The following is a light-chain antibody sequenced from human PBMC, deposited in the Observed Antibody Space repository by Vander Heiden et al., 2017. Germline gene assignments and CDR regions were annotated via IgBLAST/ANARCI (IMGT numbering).Light chain of an antibody. CDR3: LQHNSYPLT. J-gene: IGKJ2*01. CDR1: QGIRNE. Sequence: DIQMTQSPSSLSASVGDRVTITCRASQGIRNELGWYQQKPGKAPKRLIYAASSLQSGVPSRFSGSGSGTEFTLTISSLQPEDFATYYGLQHNSYPLTFGQGTKLEIK. CDR2: AAS. V-gene: IGKV1-17*01.